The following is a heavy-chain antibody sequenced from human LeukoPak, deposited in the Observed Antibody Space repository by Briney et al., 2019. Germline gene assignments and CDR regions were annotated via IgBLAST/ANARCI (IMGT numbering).Heavy chain of an antibody. CDR1: GGSFSGYY. J-gene: IGHJ4*02. Sequence: SETLSLTCAVYGGSFSGYYWSWIRQPPGKGLEWIGKINHSGSTNYNPSLKSRVTISVDTSKNQFSLKLSSVTAADTAVYYCARGSTYYYDSSGYYWFDYWGQGTLVTVSS. CDR3: ARGSTYYYDSSGYYWFDY. CDR2: INHSGST. V-gene: IGHV4-34*01. D-gene: IGHD3-22*01.